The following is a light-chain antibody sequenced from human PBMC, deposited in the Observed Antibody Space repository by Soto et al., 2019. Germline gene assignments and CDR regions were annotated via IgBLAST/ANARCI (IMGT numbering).Light chain of an antibody. J-gene: IGLJ3*02. CDR2: GNS. V-gene: IGLV1-40*01. Sequence: QSVLTQPPSVSGAPGQRVTISCTGSSSNIGAGYDVHWYQQLPGTAPKLLLYGNSNRPSGVPDRFSGSKSGTSASLAITGLQAEDEADYYCQSYDSSLSGVFVGGTKLTVL. CDR1: SSNIGAGYD. CDR3: QSYDSSLSGV.